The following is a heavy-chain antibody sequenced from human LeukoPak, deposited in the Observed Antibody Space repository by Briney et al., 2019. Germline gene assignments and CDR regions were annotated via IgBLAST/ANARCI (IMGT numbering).Heavy chain of an antibody. V-gene: IGHV4-30-4*01. CDR3: ARAPRSFFVDY. D-gene: IGHD6-6*01. CDR2: IYYSGST. J-gene: IGHJ4*02. CDR1: GGSISSGDYY. Sequence: SETLSLTCTVSGGSISSGDYYWSWIRQPPGKGLEWIGYIYYSGSTYYNPSLKSRVTISVDTSKNQFSLKLSSVTAADTAVYYCARAPRSFFVDYWGQGTLVTVSS.